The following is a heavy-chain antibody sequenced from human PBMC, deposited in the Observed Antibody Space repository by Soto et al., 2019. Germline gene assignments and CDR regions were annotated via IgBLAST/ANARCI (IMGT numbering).Heavy chain of an antibody. D-gene: IGHD2-15*01. J-gene: IGHJ4*02. Sequence: SCQEFSYTPPDYSNDRVVRMPGRGLEWVGIIYPGNSDTRYRPSFQGQVTISADKSISTAYLQWSSLKAPDTAMYYCARPPGSGTLFAYWGQGTLV. CDR3: ARPPGSGTLFAY. CDR1: SYTPPDYS. V-gene: IGHV5-51*01. CDR2: IYPGNSDT.